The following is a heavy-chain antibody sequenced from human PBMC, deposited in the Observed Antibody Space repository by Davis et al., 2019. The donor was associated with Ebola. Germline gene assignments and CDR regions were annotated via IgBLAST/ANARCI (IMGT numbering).Heavy chain of an antibody. D-gene: IGHD3-16*01. CDR3: GGYY. V-gene: IGHV3-66*02. J-gene: IGHJ4*02. Sequence: PGGSLRLSCAASGFTVGSKYMNWIRQAPGKGLDWVSVIYSAGSTYYADSVKGRFTISRDNSKNMLYLQMNSLRAEDTAVYFCGGYYWGQGTLVTVSS. CDR1: GFTVGSKY. CDR2: IYSAGST.